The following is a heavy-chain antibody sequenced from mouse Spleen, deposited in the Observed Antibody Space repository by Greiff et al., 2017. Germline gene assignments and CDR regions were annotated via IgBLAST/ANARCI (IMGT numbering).Heavy chain of an antibody. V-gene: IGHV5-9-1*01. J-gene: IGHJ3*01. D-gene: IGHD3-1*01. CDR2: ISSGGSYT. Sequence: EVKLMESGGGLVKPGGSLKLSCAASGFTFSSYAMSWVRQTPEKRLEWVATISSGGSYTYYPDSVKGRFTISRDNAKNTLYLQMSSLRSEDTAMYYCARGGDLSRARFAYWGQGTLVTVSA. CDR3: ARGGDLSRARFAY. CDR1: GFTFSSYA.